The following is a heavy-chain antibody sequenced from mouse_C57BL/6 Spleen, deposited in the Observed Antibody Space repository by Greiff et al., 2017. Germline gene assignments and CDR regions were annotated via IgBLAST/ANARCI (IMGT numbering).Heavy chain of an antibody. Sequence: VQLQQPGAELVRPGSSVKLSCKASGYTFTSYWMDWVKQRPGQGLEWIGNIYPSDSETHYNQKFKDKATLTVAKSSSTAYMQLSSLTSEDSAVYYCARAYDGSTNWYFDVWGTGTTVTVSS. J-gene: IGHJ1*03. CDR1: GYTFTSYW. CDR3: ARAYDGSTNWYFDV. CDR2: IYPSDSET. V-gene: IGHV1-61*01. D-gene: IGHD1-1*01.